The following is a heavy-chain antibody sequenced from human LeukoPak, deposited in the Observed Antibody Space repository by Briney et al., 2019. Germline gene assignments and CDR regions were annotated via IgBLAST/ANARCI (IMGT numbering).Heavy chain of an antibody. CDR3: AKVGVGWVAFEY. J-gene: IGHJ4*02. Sequence: GGSLRLSCAASGFTFSNFAMSWVRQAPGKGLQWVSAISDSGGGTFYAESVKGRFTISRDNSKNTLYLQMNSLRAEDTAVYYCAKVGVGWVAFEYWGQGTLVTVSS. D-gene: IGHD3-16*01. CDR2: ISDSGGGT. CDR1: GFTFSNFA. V-gene: IGHV3-23*01.